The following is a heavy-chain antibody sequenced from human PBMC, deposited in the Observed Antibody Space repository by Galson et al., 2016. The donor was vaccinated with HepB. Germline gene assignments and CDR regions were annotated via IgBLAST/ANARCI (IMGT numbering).Heavy chain of an antibody. V-gene: IGHV4-4*02. J-gene: IGHJ4*02. Sequence: SETLSLTCAVSGASISNNYWWSWVRQSPEKGLEWIGEIYQTGTANYNPSFTSRATISVDTSKNQTSLRLDSVTAADTAVYYCARGTLGTTATMAFDYWGQGTLVSVSS. CDR1: GASISNNYW. CDR2: IYQTGTA. CDR3: ARGTLGTTATMAFDY. D-gene: IGHD1-26*01.